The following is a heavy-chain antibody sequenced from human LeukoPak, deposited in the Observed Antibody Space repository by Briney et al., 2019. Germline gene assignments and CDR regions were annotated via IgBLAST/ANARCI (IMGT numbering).Heavy chain of an antibody. V-gene: IGHV4-4*07. J-gene: IGHJ4*02. Sequence: PSETLSLTCTVSGDSFSGYYWSWIRQPAGKGLEWIGRIYTSGSTNYNPSLKSRVTMSVDTSKNQFSLKLSSATAADTAVYYCARVSSAGIWDYWGQGTLVTVSS. D-gene: IGHD6-19*01. CDR2: IYTSGST. CDR3: ARVSSAGIWDY. CDR1: GDSFSGYY.